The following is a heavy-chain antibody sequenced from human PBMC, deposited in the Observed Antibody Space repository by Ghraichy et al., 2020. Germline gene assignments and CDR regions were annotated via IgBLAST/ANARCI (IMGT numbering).Heavy chain of an antibody. CDR2: IYYSGST. Sequence: SETLSLTCTVSGGSISSSSYYWGWIRQPPGKGLEWIGSIYYSGSTYYNPSLKSRVTISVDTSKNQFSLKLSSVTAADTAVYYCARRGVTPVRFKNYYGMDVWGQGTTVTVSS. J-gene: IGHJ6*02. CDR3: ARRGVTPVRFKNYYGMDV. D-gene: IGHD3-3*01. V-gene: IGHV4-39*01. CDR1: GGSISSSSYY.